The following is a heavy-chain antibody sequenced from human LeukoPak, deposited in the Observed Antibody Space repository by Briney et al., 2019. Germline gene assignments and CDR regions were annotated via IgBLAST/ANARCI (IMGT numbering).Heavy chain of an antibody. V-gene: IGHV4-39*01. CDR1: GGSISSSSYY. Sequence: PSETLSLTCTVSGGSISSSSYYWGWIRQPPGKGLEWIGSIHYSGSTYYNPSPKSRVTISVDTSKNQFSLKLSSVTAADTAVYYCARHRGSGWYFDYWGQGTLVTVSS. J-gene: IGHJ4*02. CDR2: IHYSGST. D-gene: IGHD6-19*01. CDR3: ARHRGSGWYFDY.